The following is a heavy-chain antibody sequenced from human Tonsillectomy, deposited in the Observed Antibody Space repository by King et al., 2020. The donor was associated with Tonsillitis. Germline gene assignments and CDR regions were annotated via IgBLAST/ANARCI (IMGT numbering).Heavy chain of an antibody. J-gene: IGHJ4*02. V-gene: IGHV4-4*07. CDR2: IYTSGST. CDR3: ARCAVGHSSGSSLEYYFDY. Sequence: QLQESGPGLVKPSETLSLTCTVSGGSISSYYWSWIRQPAGKGLEWIGRIYTSGSTNYNPSLKSRVTMSVDTSKNQFSLKLSSVTAADTAVYYCARCAVGHSSGSSLEYYFDYWGQGPLVTVSS. D-gene: IGHD6-19*01. CDR1: GGSISSYY.